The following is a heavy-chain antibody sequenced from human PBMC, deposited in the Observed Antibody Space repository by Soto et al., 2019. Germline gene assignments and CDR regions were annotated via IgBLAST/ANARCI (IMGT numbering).Heavy chain of an antibody. CDR2: INPSGGDT. J-gene: IGHJ4*02. V-gene: IGHV1-46*01. CDR3: ARSWLKEYYSDY. Sequence: ASVKVSCTTSGHTFTSYYIHWVRQAPGQGLEWMGIINPSGGDTTYAQRFQGRLTMSSDTSTSTVYMELSSLRSDDTAVYYCARSWLKEYYSDYWGQGTLVTVSS. CDR1: GHTFTSYY. D-gene: IGHD3-10*01.